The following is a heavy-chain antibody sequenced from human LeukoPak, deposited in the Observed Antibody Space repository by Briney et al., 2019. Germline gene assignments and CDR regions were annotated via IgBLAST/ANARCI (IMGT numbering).Heavy chain of an antibody. CDR3: ARNAMIGHFDY. V-gene: IGHV4-59*01. J-gene: IGHJ4*02. D-gene: IGHD3-22*01. CDR2: IYYSGST. CDR1: GGSISSYY. Sequence: SETLSLTCTISGGSISSYYWSWIRQPPGKGLEWIGYIYYSGSTNYNPSLKSRVTISVDTSKNQFSLKLSSVTAADTAVYYCARNAMIGHFDYWGQGTLVTVSS.